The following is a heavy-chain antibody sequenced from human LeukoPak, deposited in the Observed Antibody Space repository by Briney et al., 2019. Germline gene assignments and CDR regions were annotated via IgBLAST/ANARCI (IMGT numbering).Heavy chain of an antibody. CDR1: GFTFSSYA. D-gene: IGHD3-22*01. CDR2: ISYDGSNK. CDR3: AREGLDAGYYYDSSGYYSSYYGMDV. Sequence: GGPLRLSCAASGFTFSSYAMHWVRQAPGKGLEWVAVISYDGSNKYYADSVKGRFTISRDNSKNTLYLQMNSLRAEDTDVYYCAREGLDAGYYYDSSGYYSSYYGMDVWGQGTTVTVSS. J-gene: IGHJ6*02. V-gene: IGHV3-30-3*01.